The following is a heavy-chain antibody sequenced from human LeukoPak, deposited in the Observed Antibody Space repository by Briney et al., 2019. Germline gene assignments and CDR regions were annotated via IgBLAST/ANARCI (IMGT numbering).Heavy chain of an antibody. CDR2: MRPDGSEK. J-gene: IGHJ4*02. V-gene: IGHV3-7*01. CDR1: GFTFSSSW. D-gene: IGHD3-16*01. Sequence: GGSLRLSCAASGFTFSSSWMSWVRQAPGKGLEWVGNMRPDGSEKQYVDSVKGRFTISRDNAQNSLYLQMNSLRAEDTAVYYCAKFGRSTSPVNWGRGTLVTVSS. CDR3: AKFGRSTSPVN.